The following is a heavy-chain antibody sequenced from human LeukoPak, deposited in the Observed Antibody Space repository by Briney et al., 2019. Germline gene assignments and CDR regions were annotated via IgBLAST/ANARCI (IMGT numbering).Heavy chain of an antibody. Sequence: ASVKVSCKASGYTFTGYYMHWMRQAPGQGLEWMGWINPNSGGTNYAQKFQGRVTMTRDTSISTAYMELSRLRSDDTAVYYCARAMSYGSGSYPFDYWGQGTLATVSS. J-gene: IGHJ4*02. CDR2: INPNSGGT. D-gene: IGHD3-10*01. CDR3: ARAMSYGSGSYPFDY. V-gene: IGHV1-2*02. CDR1: GYTFTGYY.